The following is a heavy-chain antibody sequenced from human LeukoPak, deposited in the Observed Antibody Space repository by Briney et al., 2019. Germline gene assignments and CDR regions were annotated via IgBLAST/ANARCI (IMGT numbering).Heavy chain of an antibody. V-gene: IGHV3-53*04. CDR3: ARGDGYNYGHYFDY. J-gene: IGHJ4*02. CDR1: GFTVSSNY. CDR2: IYSGGST. Sequence: PGGSLRLSCAASGFTVSSNYMSWVRQAPGKGLEWVSVIYSGGSTYYADSVKGRFTISRHNSKNTLYLQMNSLRAEDTAVYYCARGDGYNYGHYFDYWGQGTLVTVSS. D-gene: IGHD5-24*01.